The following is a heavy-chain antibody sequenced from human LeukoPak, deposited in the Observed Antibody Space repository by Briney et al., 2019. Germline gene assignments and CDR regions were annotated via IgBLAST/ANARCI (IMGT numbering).Heavy chain of an antibody. V-gene: IGHV3-21*01. Sequence: GGSLRLSCAASGFTFSSYSMNWVRQAPGKGLEWVSSISSSSSYIYYADSVKGRFTISRDNAKNSLYLQMSSLRAEDTAVYYCAREDDYGSGFDYWGQGTLVTVSS. CDR1: GFTFSSYS. D-gene: IGHD3-10*01. J-gene: IGHJ4*02. CDR3: AREDDYGSGFDY. CDR2: ISSSSSYI.